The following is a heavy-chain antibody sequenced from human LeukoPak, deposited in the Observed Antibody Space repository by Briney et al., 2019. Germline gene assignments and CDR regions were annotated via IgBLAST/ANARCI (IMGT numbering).Heavy chain of an antibody. D-gene: IGHD3-10*01. CDR2: ISGSATVA. V-gene: IGHV3-23*01. CDR3: AREDYYGSGSYSP. J-gene: IGHJ5*02. Sequence: GGSLRLSCTASGFTFSSYAMTWVRQAPGQGLEWVSAISGSATVAYHADSVKGRFTISRDNSKNTLYLQMNSLRAEDTALYYCAREDYYGSGSYSPWGQGILVTVSS. CDR1: GFTFSSYA.